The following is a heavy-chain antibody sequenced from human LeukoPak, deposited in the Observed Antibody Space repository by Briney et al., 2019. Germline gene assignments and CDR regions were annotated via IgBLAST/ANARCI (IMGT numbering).Heavy chain of an antibody. CDR1: GGSISSSSYY. CDR3: ARLGIRQWLVRNDY. J-gene: IGHJ4*02. Sequence: PSETLSLTCTVSGGSISSSSYYWGWIRQPPGKGLEWIGSIYYSGSTYYNPSLKSRVTISVDTSKNQFSLKLSSVTAADTAVYYCARLGIRQWLVRNDYWGQGTLVTVSS. V-gene: IGHV4-39*01. CDR2: IYYSGST. D-gene: IGHD6-19*01.